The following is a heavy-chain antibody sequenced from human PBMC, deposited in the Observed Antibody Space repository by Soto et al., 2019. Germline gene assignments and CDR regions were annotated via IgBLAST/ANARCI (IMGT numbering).Heavy chain of an antibody. CDR3: ATRRYGCCY. D-gene: IGHD3-10*01. Sequence: QVQLVQSGAEVKKPGASVKVSCKASGYTFTSYYMHWVRQAPGQGLEWMGIINPSGGSTSYAQKFQGNVNMNRETSTSTVYVELSSLRSEGTALYYCATRRYGCCYWGPGNLGTVFS. V-gene: IGHV1-46*01. CDR2: INPSGGST. CDR1: GYTFTSYY. J-gene: IGHJ4*03.